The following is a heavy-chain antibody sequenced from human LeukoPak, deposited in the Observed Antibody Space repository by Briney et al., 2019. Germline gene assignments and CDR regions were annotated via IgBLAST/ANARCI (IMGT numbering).Heavy chain of an antibody. CDR1: GYTFTSYG. CDR3: ARYLRDYYYDSSGYFWFDP. CDR2: ISAYNGNT. Sequence: GASVKVSCKASGYTFTSYGISWVRQAPGQGLEWMGWISAYNGNTNYAQELQGRVTMTTDTSTSTAYMELRSLRSDDTAVYYCARYLRDYYYDSSGYFWFDPWGQGTLVTVSS. J-gene: IGHJ5*02. V-gene: IGHV1-18*01. D-gene: IGHD3-22*01.